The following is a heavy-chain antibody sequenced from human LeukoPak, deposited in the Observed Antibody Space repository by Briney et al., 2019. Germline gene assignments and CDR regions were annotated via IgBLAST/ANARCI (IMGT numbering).Heavy chain of an antibody. CDR3: ARDRKGSTSLYYGMDV. D-gene: IGHD2-2*01. J-gene: IGHJ6*02. CDR2: INPNSGGT. Sequence: GASVKVSCKASGYTFIGYYMHWVRQAPAQGLEWMGWINPNSGGTNYAQKFQGRVTMTRDTSISTAYMELSRLRSDDTAVYYCARDRKGSTSLYYGMDVWGQGTTVTVSS. CDR1: GYTFIGYY. V-gene: IGHV1-2*02.